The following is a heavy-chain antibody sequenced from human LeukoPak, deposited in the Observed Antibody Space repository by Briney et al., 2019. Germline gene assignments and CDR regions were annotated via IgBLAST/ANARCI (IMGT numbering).Heavy chain of an antibody. CDR2: IIPIFGTA. V-gene: IGHV1-69*05. CDR1: GSTFSSYA. Sequence: ASVKVSCKASGSTFSSYAISWVRQAPGQGLEWMGRIIPIFGTANYAQKFQGRVTITTDESTSTAYMELSSLRSEDTAVYYCARDPNGLYYFDYWGQGTLVTVSS. J-gene: IGHJ4*02. CDR3: ARDPNGLYYFDY.